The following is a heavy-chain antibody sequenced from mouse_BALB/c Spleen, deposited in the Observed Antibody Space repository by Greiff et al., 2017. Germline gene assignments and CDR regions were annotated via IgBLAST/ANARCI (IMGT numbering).Heavy chain of an antibody. Sequence: QVQLKESAAELARPGASVKMSCKASGYTFTSYTMHWVKQRPGQGLEWIGYINPSSGYTEYNQKFKDKTTLTADKSSSTAYMQLSSLTSEDSAVYYCARDGRDGSSSYFDYWGQGTTLTVSS. V-gene: IGHV1-4*02. CDR2: INPSSGYT. J-gene: IGHJ2*01. CDR1: GYTFTSYT. D-gene: IGHD1-1*01. CDR3: ARDGRDGSSSYFDY.